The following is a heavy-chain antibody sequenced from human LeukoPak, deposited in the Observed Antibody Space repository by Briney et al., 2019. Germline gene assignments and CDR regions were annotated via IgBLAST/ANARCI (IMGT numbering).Heavy chain of an antibody. D-gene: IGHD6-13*01. V-gene: IGHV1-2*02. Sequence: GASVKVSCKASGYTFTGYYMHWVRQAPGQGLEWMGWINPNSGGTNYAQKFQGRVTMTRDTSISTAYMELSRLRSDDTAVYYRAREVAAAGKIELDYWGQGTLVTVSS. J-gene: IGHJ4*02. CDR3: AREVAAAGKIELDY. CDR2: INPNSGGT. CDR1: GYTFTGYY.